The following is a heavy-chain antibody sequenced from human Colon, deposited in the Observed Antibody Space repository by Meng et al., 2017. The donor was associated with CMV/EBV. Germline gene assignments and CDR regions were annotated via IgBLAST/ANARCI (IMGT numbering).Heavy chain of an antibody. Sequence: SVKVSCKASGVTFTTSAVQWVRQSRGQRPEWIGWVVVASGSTNYAQKFQGRIAITRDVYTSTAYMELGNLRSEDTAVYYCAFCTTTRCYGNFDPWGQGTLVTVSS. CDR1: GVTFTTSA. D-gene: IGHD2-2*01. V-gene: IGHV1-58*01. CDR2: VVVASGST. CDR3: AFCTTTRCYGNFDP. J-gene: IGHJ5*02.